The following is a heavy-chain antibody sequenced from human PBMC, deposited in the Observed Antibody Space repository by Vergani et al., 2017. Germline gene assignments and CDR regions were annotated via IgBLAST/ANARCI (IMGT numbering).Heavy chain of an antibody. CDR3: ARDSRYCSSTSCYVGRDWFDP. J-gene: IGHJ5*02. CDR1: GYTLTELS. V-gene: IGHV1-24*01. CDR2: FDPEDGET. Sequence: QVQLVQSGAEVKKPGASVKVSCKVSGYTLTELSMHWVRQAPGKGLEWMGGFDPEDGETIYAQKFQGRVTMTRDTSTSTVYMELSSLRSEDTAVYYCARDSRYCSSTSCYVGRDWFDPWGQGTLVTVSS. D-gene: IGHD2-2*01.